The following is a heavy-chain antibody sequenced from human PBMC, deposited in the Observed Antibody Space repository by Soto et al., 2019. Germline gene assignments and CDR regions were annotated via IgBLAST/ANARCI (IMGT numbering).Heavy chain of an antibody. V-gene: IGHV1-24*01. CDR3: AIDNGGLPAAFYI. D-gene: IGHD2-8*01. CDR2: YDPQDGET. J-gene: IGHJ3*02. CDR1: GNTLTELS. Sequence: GASVKVSCKVSGNTLTELSMHWVRQAPGKGLEWMGQYDPQDGETIYAQKVQGRVTMTEDTSTDTAYMELSSLKSEDTAVYYCAIDNGGLPAAFYIWGQGTMVTVSS.